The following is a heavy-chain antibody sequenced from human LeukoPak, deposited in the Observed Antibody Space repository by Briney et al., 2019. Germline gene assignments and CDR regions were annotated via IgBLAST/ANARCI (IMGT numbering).Heavy chain of an antibody. V-gene: IGHV4-59*12. CDR2: IYYTGST. CDR1: GVSISSYY. CDR3: GRRPYFDILAGSQMWGTVDH. J-gene: IGHJ4*02. D-gene: IGHD3-9*01. Sequence: SETLSLTCTVSGVSISSYYWSWIRQPPGKGLEWIGYIYYTGSTNYNPSLKSRVTISVDTSKNQFSLTLTAVTAADTAVYYCGRRPYFDILAGSQMWGTVDHWGQGALVTVSS.